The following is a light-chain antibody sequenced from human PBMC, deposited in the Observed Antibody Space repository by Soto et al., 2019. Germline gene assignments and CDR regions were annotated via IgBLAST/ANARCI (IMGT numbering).Light chain of an antibody. CDR2: WAS. CDR3: QQYYSTPWT. V-gene: IGKV4-1*01. Sequence: DLVLTQTPESLAVSLGKRATINCKSSQSVLYSSNNKNYLAWYQQKPGQPPKLLIYWASTRESGVPDRFSGSGSGTDFTLTISSLQAEDVAVYYCQQYYSTPWTFGQGTKVDI. J-gene: IGKJ1*01. CDR1: QSVLYSSNNKNY.